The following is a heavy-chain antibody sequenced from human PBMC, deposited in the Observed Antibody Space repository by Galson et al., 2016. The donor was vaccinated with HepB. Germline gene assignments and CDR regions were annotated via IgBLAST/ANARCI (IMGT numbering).Heavy chain of an antibody. CDR1: GFTFTYYW. CDR2: INPDGTST. J-gene: IGHJ6*02. Sequence: SLRLSCAASGFTFTYYWMDWVRQAPGEGLVWVSTINPDGTSTKYADSVEGRFTMSRDNAKNTLHLQMDSLRVDDTAVYYCTKRLSHGMDVWGQGTTGTVSS. CDR3: TKRLSHGMDV. D-gene: IGHD5-24*01. V-gene: IGHV3-74*03.